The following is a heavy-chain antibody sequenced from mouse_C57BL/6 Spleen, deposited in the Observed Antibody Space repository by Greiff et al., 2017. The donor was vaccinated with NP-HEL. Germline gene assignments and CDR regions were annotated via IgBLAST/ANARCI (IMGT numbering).Heavy chain of an antibody. V-gene: IGHV5-9-1*02. CDR3: TSYYDGEYAMDY. Sequence: EVMLVESGEGLVKPGGSLKLSCAASGFTFSSYAMSWVRQTPEKRLEWVAYISSGGDYIYYADTVKGRFTISRDNARNTLYLQMSSLKSEDTAMYSCTSYYDGEYAMDYWGQGTSVTVSS. CDR1: GFTFSSYA. J-gene: IGHJ4*01. D-gene: IGHD1-1*01. CDR2: ISSGGDYI.